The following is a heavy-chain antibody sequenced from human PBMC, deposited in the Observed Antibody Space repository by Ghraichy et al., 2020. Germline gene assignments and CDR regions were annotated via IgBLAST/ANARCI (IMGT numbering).Heavy chain of an antibody. CDR3: ARAGVGATLGFDY. CDR1: GFTFSSYD. CDR2: IGTAGDT. D-gene: IGHD1-26*01. Sequence: GGSLRLSCAASGFTFSSYDMHWVRQATGEGLEWVSAIGTAGDTYYPGSVKGRFTISRENAKNSLYLQMNSLRAGDTAVYYCARAGVGATLGFDYWGQGTLVTVSS. J-gene: IGHJ4*02. V-gene: IGHV3-13*01.